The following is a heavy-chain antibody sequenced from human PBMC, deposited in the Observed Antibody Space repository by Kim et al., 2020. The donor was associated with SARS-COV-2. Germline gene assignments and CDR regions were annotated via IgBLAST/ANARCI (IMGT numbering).Heavy chain of an antibody. J-gene: IGHJ4*02. CDR3: AKDKSKGGYCSGGSCYSQGPLDY. Sequence: GGSLRLSCAASGFTFSSYGMHWVRQAPGKGLEWVAVISYDGSNKYYADSVKGRFTISRDNSKNTLYLQMNSLRAEDTAVYYCAKDKSKGGYCSGGSCYSQGPLDYWGQGTLVTVSS. V-gene: IGHV3-30*18. D-gene: IGHD2-15*01. CDR1: GFTFSSYG. CDR2: ISYDGSNK.